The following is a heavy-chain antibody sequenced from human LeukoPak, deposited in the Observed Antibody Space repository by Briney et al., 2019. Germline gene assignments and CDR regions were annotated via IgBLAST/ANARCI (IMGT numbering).Heavy chain of an antibody. D-gene: IGHD6-19*01. J-gene: IGHJ4*02. CDR3: AKHVLFSSGWYFDY. Sequence: PGGSLRLSCAASGFPFSTYAFSWVRQAPGKGLEWVAAGGDTGIGTNYADSVKGRVTISRDTSRNTVSLQMNTLRAEDTALYYCAKHVLFSSGWYFDYWGQGTLVTVSS. CDR1: GFPFSTYA. V-gene: IGHV3-23*01. CDR2: GGDTGIGT.